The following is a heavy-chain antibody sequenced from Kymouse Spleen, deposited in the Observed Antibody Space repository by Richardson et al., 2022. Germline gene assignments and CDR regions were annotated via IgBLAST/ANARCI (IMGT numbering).Heavy chain of an antibody. CDR1: GFTFSSYG. V-gene: IGHV3-33*01. J-gene: IGHJ6*02. Sequence: QVQLVESGGGVVQPGRSLRLSCAASGFTFSSYGMHWVRQAPGKGLEWVAVIWYDGSNKYYADSVKGRFTISRDNSKNTLYLQMNSLRAEDTAVYYCARPIFGVVRDYYYYGMDVWGQGTTVTVSS. CDR2: IWYDGSNK. D-gene: IGHD3-3*01. CDR3: ARPIFGVVRDYYYYGMDV.